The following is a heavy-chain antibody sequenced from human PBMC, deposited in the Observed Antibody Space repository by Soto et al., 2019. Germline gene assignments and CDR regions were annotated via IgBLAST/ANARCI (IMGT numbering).Heavy chain of an antibody. Sequence: PGGSLRLSCAASGFTFSSYGMHWVRQAPGKGLEWVAVIWYDGSNKYYADSVKGRFTISRDNSKNTLYLQMNSLRAEDTAVYYCAREDYYGSGSYYKDYGMDVWGQGTTVTVSS. V-gene: IGHV3-33*01. J-gene: IGHJ6*02. D-gene: IGHD3-10*01. CDR2: IWYDGSNK. CDR3: AREDYYGSGSYYKDYGMDV. CDR1: GFTFSSYG.